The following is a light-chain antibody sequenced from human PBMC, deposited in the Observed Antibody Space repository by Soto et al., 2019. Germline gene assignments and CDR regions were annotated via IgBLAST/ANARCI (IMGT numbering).Light chain of an antibody. Sequence: EIVMTQSPATLSLSPGEGATLSCRASQSVSRKLAWYQQRPGQAPRLLIHDTSMRATGIPARFSGSGSGTEFTLTISSLQSEDFAVYYCQQYYNWPPVTFGQGTKVEIK. V-gene: IGKV3D-15*01. J-gene: IGKJ1*01. CDR2: DTS. CDR3: QQYYNWPPVT. CDR1: QSVSRK.